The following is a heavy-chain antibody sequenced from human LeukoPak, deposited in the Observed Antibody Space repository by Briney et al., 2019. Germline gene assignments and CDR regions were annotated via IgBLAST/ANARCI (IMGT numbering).Heavy chain of an antibody. D-gene: IGHD3-22*01. J-gene: IGHJ4*02. CDR1: GFTFSSYG. Sequence: PGGSLRLSCAASGFTFSSYGMHWVRQAPGKGLEWVAVISYDGSNKYYADSVKGRFTISRDNSKNTLYLQMNSLRAEDTAVYYCARESFNYYDSSGYSVLWGQGTLVTVSS. V-gene: IGHV3-30*03. CDR3: ARESFNYYDSSGYSVL. CDR2: ISYDGSNK.